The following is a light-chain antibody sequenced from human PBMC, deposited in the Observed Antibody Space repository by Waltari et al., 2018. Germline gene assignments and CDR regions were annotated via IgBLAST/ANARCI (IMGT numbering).Light chain of an antibody. CDR1: SSDVGGSNF. CDR3: SSYITGITHVV. J-gene: IGLJ2*01. V-gene: IGLV2-14*03. Sequence: QSALTQPASVSGSPEQSITISCTGTSSDVGGSNFFSWYQKPPGKAPKLIIFDVSNRPSGVSNRFSGSKSGNTASLTISGLQAEDEADYYCSSYITGITHVVFGGGTKLTVL. CDR2: DVS.